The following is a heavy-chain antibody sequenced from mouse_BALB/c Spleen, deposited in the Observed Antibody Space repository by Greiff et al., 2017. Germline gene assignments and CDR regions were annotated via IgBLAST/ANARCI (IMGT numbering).Heavy chain of an antibody. D-gene: IGHD2-4*01. CDR1: GFSLTSYG. CDR2: IWAGGST. V-gene: IGHV2-9*02. CDR3: ARDPSMITTDYAMDY. J-gene: IGHJ4*01. Sequence: QVQLKESGPGLVAPSQSLSITCTVSGFSLTSYGVHWVRQPPGKGLEWLGVIWAGGSTNYNSALMSRLSISKDNSKSQVFLKMNSLQTDDTAMYYCARDPSMITTDYAMDYWGQGTSVTVSS.